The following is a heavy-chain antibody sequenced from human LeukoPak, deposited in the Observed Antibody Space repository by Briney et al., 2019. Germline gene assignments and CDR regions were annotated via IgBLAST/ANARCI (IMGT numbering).Heavy chain of an antibody. CDR3: ARDREGLRGWLVRDRFDY. CDR2: INWNGGST. D-gene: IGHD3-10*01. CDR1: GFTFDDYG. Sequence: PGGSLILSCAASGFTFDDYGMSWVRQAPGKGLEWVSGINWNGGSTGYADSVKGRFTISRDNAKNYLYLQMNSLRAEDTAVYYCARDREGLRGWLVRDRFDYWGQGTLVTVSS. J-gene: IGHJ4*02. V-gene: IGHV3-20*04.